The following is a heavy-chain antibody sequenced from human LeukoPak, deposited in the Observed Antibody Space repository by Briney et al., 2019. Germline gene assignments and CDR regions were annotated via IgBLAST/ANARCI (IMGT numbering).Heavy chain of an antibody. J-gene: IGHJ3*02. CDR2: INWNGGST. CDR1: GFTFSTYS. D-gene: IGHD3-22*01. V-gene: IGHV3-20*04. CDR3: ARVGYYYESSSYSGAFDI. Sequence: GGSLRLSCAASGFTFSTYSMNWVRQAPGKGLEWVSGINWNGGSTGYADSVKGRFTISRDNAKNSLYLQMNRLRAEDTALYYCARVGYYYESSSYSGAFDIWGQGAMVTVSS.